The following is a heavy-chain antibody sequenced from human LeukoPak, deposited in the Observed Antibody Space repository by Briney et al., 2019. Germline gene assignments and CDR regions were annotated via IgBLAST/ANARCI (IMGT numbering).Heavy chain of an antibody. V-gene: IGHV3-73*01. CDR3: TRHPSMTTVTPQYDGPV. CDR1: GFTFSGSA. Sequence: GGSLKLSCAAYGFTFSGSAMHWVRQASGKGLEWVGRIRSKANSYATAYAASVKGRFTISRDDSKNTAYLQMNSLKTEDTAVYYCTRHPSMTTVTPQYDGPVWGKGTTVTVSS. J-gene: IGHJ6*04. D-gene: IGHD4-17*01. CDR2: IRSKANSYAT.